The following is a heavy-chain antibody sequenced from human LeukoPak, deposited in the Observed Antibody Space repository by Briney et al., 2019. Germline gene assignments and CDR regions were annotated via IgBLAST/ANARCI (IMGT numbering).Heavy chain of an antibody. CDR2: IKHDGSEK. CDR1: GFTFTTYW. CDR3: ARDRYFSY. V-gene: IGHV3-7*01. Sequence: GGSLRLSCAASGFTFTTYWMSWVRQAPGKGLEWVASIKHDGSEKYYVDSVKGRFTISRDNAKNLLYLEMNSLRVEDTAVYYCARDRYFSYWGQGTLVTVSS. J-gene: IGHJ4*02. D-gene: IGHD3-16*02.